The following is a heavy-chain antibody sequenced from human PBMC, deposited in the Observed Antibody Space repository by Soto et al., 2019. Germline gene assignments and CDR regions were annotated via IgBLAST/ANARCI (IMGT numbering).Heavy chain of an antibody. CDR1: GGTFSRYA. CDR3: ASHSGSSPEGRYYYGMDV. Sequence: QVQLVQSGAEVKKPGSSVKVSCKASGGTFSRYAISWVRQAPGQGLEWMGGIISIFGTADYAQKFQGRVTIPADESTSTAYMQLSSLRSEDTAVYYCASHSGSSPEGRYYYGMDVWGQGTTVTVSS. D-gene: IGHD1-26*01. V-gene: IGHV1-69*12. CDR2: IISIFGTA. J-gene: IGHJ6*02.